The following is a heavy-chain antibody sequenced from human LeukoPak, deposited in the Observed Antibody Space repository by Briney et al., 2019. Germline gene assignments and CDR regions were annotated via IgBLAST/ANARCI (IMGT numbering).Heavy chain of an antibody. V-gene: IGHV1-2*02. Sequence: ASVKVSCKASGYTFTGYYMHWVRQAPGQGLEWMGWINPNSGGTNYAQKFQGRVTMTRDTSISTAYMELSRLRSDDTAVYYCARDLTGTSGYVWFDPWGQGTLVTVSS. D-gene: IGHD1-7*01. J-gene: IGHJ5*02. CDR2: INPNSGGT. CDR1: GYTFTGYY. CDR3: ARDLTGTSGYVWFDP.